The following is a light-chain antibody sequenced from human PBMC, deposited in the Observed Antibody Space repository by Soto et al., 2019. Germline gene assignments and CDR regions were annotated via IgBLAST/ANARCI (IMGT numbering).Light chain of an antibody. CDR1: QSVSSTY. V-gene: IGKV3-20*01. J-gene: IGKJ3*01. Sequence: EIVLTQSPGTLSLSPGERATLSCRASQSVSSTYLAWYQQKPGQAPRLLIYGAFSRATGIPDRFSGSGSGTDFTLTISRLEPEVAAVYYCKHYGTSSLFTFGPVTKVDIK. CDR3: KHYGTSSLFT. CDR2: GAF.